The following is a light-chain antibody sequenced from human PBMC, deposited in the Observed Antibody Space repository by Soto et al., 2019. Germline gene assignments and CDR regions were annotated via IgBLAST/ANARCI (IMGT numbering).Light chain of an antibody. V-gene: IGKV1-9*01. CDR3: QQLNSYPIT. Sequence: DIQLTQSPPFLSASVGDRVTITCRASQGISSYLAWYQQKPGKAPKLLIYAASTLQSGVPSRFGGSGSGTEFTLTISSLQPEDFATYYCQQLNSYPITFGRGTRLEIK. CDR1: QGISSY. J-gene: IGKJ5*01. CDR2: AAS.